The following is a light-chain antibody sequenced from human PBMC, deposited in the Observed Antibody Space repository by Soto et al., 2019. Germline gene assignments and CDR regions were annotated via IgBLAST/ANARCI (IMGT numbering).Light chain of an antibody. V-gene: IGKV1-33*01. J-gene: IGKJ4*01. CDR1: QDIRNY. CDR2: DAS. CDR3: QHYDHLPPLS. Sequence: DIQMTQSPSSLSASVGDRVTITCQASQDIRNYLNWYQQKPGKAPNLLIYDASNLRAGAPSRFSGSGSVTEFTFTISRLQPEDIATYYCQHYDHLPPLSFGGGTKVEIK.